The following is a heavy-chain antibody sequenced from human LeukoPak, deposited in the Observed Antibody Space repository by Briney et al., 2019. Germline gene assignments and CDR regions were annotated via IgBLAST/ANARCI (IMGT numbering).Heavy chain of an antibody. CDR2: INVEGTTT. V-gene: IGHV3-74*01. J-gene: IGHJ4*02. CDR1: GFTFSSYA. D-gene: IGHD3-10*01. CDR3: TRGGEEPFDY. Sequence: GGSLRLSCAASGFTFSSYAMSWVRQAPGKGLVWVSRINVEGTTTTYADSVEGRFTISRDENTLYLQMNHLRVDDTAVYYCTRGGEEPFDYWGQGTLVTVSS.